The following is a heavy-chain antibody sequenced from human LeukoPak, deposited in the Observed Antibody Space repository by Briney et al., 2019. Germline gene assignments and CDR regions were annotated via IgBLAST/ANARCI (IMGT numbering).Heavy chain of an antibody. D-gene: IGHD3-10*01. V-gene: IGHV3-23*01. CDR3: AKGRYYADY. CDR2: IRGSGGGT. Sequence: GGSLRLSCAASGFTFSSYAMSWVRQAPGKGLEWVSAIRGSGGGTYYADSVKGRFTISRDNSKDTLYLQMNSLRAEDTAVYYCAKGRYYADYWGQGTLVTVSS. J-gene: IGHJ4*02. CDR1: GFTFSSYA.